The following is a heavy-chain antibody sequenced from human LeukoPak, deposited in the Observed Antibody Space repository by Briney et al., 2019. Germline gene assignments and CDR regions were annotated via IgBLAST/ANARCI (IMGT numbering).Heavy chain of an antibody. CDR3: AKILGDYYDSSGYLKY. J-gene: IGHJ4*02. V-gene: IGHV3-23*01. CDR2: ISGSGGST. Sequence: PGGSLRLSCAASGFTFSSYAMSWVRQAPGKGLEWVSAISGSGGSTYYAGSVKGRFTISRDNSKNTLYLQMNSLRAEDTAVYYCAKILGDYYDSSGYLKYWGQGTLVTVSS. D-gene: IGHD3-22*01. CDR1: GFTFSSYA.